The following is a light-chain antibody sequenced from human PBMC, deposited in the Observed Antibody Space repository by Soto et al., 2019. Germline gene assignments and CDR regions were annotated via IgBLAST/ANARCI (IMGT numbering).Light chain of an antibody. CDR3: QHYNNWPSIT. J-gene: IGKJ5*01. Sequence: EIVMTQSPATLSVSPGERATLSCRASQSVKSNLAWYQQKPGQAPRLLIYGASTRATGIPARFSGSGSGTDFTPTISRLQSEDFAVYYCQHYNNWPSITFGPGTRVEIK. CDR1: QSVKSN. V-gene: IGKV3-15*01. CDR2: GAS.